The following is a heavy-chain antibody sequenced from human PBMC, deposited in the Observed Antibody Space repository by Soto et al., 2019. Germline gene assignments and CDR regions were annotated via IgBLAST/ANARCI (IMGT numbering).Heavy chain of an antibody. D-gene: IGHD2-15*01. CDR2: ISAYNGNT. Sequence: QVQLVQSGAEVKKPGASVKVSCKASGYTFTSYGISWVRQAPGQGLEWMGWISAYNGNTNYAQKLQGRVTMTTDTSTSTAYMELRSLRSDDTGVYYCARASCSGGSCYSYYFDYWGQGTLVTVSS. V-gene: IGHV1-18*01. CDR3: ARASCSGGSCYSYYFDY. J-gene: IGHJ4*02. CDR1: GYTFTSYG.